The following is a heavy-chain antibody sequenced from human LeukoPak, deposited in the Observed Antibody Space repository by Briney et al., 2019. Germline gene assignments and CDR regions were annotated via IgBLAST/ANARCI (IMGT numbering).Heavy chain of an antibody. CDR1: GGSISSGGYY. CDR2: IYHSGST. J-gene: IGHJ3*02. D-gene: IGHD2-15*01. CDR3: ASEANCSGGSCYGAFDI. V-gene: IGHV4-30-2*01. Sequence: SETLSLTCTVSGGSISSGGYYWSWIRQPPGKGLEWIGYIYHSGSTYYNPSLKSRVTISVDRSKNQFSLKLSSVTAADTAVYYCASEANCSGGSCYGAFDIWGQGTMVTVSS.